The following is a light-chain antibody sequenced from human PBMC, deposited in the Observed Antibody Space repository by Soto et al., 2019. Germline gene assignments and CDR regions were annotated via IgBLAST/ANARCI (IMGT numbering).Light chain of an antibody. J-gene: IGKJ5*01. Sequence: EIVLTQSPGTLSLSPGERATLSCRASQSVYNSYLAWYQQRPGQTPRLLIYGASSRAAGIPDRFSGSGSGTDFTLTISRLEPEDFAVYYCQQYGSSSTITFGQGTRLEIK. CDR3: QQYGSSSTIT. V-gene: IGKV3-20*01. CDR2: GAS. CDR1: QSVYNSY.